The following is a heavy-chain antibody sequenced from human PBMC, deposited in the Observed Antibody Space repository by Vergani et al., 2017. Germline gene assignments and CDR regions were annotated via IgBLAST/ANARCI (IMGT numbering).Heavy chain of an antibody. Sequence: QVQLQESGPGLVKPSQTLSRTCTVSGASINNDFYYWHWIRQPAGRGLEWIGRIYVSGITDYNSSLQSRVSMSVDTSKNQFYLTLTSVTAADTAVYYCARDNKQLPPRAFGLWGQGTMVTVSS. J-gene: IGHJ3*01. CDR1: GASINNDFYY. CDR2: IYVSGIT. V-gene: IGHV4-61*02. CDR3: ARDNKQLPPRAFGL. D-gene: IGHD4-23*01.